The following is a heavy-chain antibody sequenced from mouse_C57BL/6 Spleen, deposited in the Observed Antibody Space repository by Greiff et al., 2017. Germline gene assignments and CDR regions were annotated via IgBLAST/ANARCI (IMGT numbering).Heavy chain of an antibody. D-gene: IGHD1-1*01. V-gene: IGHV1-69*01. Sequence: QVQLQQPGAELVMPGASVKLSCKASGYTFTSYWMHWVKRRPGQGLEWIGEIDPSDSYTNYNQKFKGKSTLTVDKSSSTAYMQLSSLTSEDSAVYYCARSLYYYGSTWYFDVWGTGTTVTVSS. CDR3: ARSLYYYGSTWYFDV. J-gene: IGHJ1*03. CDR1: GYTFTSYW. CDR2: IDPSDSYT.